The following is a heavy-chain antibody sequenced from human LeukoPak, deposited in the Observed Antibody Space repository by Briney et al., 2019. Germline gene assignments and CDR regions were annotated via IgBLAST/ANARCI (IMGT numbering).Heavy chain of an antibody. V-gene: IGHV3-7*03. CDR1: GFTFSSYW. CDR2: IKQDGSEK. CDR3: ARVAGDCNSTSCYNLDY. J-gene: IGHJ4*02. Sequence: PGGSLRLSCAASGFTFSSYWMSWVRQAPGKGLEWVANIKQDGSEKYYVDSVKGRFTISRDNAKNSLYLHMNSLRAEDTAFYQCARVAGDCNSTSCYNLDYWGQGTLVTVSS. D-gene: IGHD2-2*02.